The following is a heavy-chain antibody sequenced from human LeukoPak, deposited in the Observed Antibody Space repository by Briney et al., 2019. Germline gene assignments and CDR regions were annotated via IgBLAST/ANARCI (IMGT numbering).Heavy chain of an antibody. CDR3: ARVSRGSGSKAYYFDY. Sequence: SETLSLTCTVSGGSISSSSYYWGWIRQPPGKGLEWTGSIYYSGSTYYNPSLKSRVTISVDTSKNQFSLKLSSVTAADTAVYYCARVSRGSGSKAYYFDYWRQGTLVTVSP. CDR1: GGSISSSSYY. V-gene: IGHV4-39*01. D-gene: IGHD3-10*01. J-gene: IGHJ4*02. CDR2: IYYSGST.